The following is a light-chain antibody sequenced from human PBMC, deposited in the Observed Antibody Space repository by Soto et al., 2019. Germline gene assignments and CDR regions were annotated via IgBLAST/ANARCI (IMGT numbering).Light chain of an antibody. J-gene: IGKJ5*01. V-gene: IGKV3D-15*01. Sequence: EIVMTQSPATLSVSPGERATLSCRASQSVSINLAWYHQKPGQAPRLLTHASSNRATGIPDRFSGSASGTDFTLTINRLEPEDFAVYYCQLYGISPHFGQGTRLEI. CDR1: QSVSIN. CDR2: ASS. CDR3: QLYGISPH.